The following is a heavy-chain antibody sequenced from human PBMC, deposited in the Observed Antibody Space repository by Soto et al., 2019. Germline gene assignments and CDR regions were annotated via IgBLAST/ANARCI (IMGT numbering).Heavy chain of an antibody. V-gene: IGHV2-5*02. D-gene: IGHD6-19*01. J-gene: IGHJ4*02. CDR3: AHIVVAGLGYYLDD. CDR1: GFSLSSTRMA. Sequence: QITLKESGPTLVKPTQTLTLTCTFSGFSLSSTRMAVGWIRQPPGKALEWLALIYWDDDKRYSPFLKSRLTITKDTSKNQVVLTMSNMDPVDTARYYCAHIVVAGLGYYLDDWGQGTLVTVSS. CDR2: IYWDDDK.